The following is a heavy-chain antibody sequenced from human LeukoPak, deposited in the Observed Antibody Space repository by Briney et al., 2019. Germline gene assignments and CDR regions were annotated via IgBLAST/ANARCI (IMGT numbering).Heavy chain of an antibody. CDR3: ALLVFPIAAAGNY. CDR1: GYTFTSYA. Sequence: ASVKVSCKASGYTFTSYAMHWVRQAPGQRLEWMGWINAGNGNTKYSQEFQGRVTITRDTSASTAYMELSSLRSEDMAVYYCALLVFPIAAAGNYWGQGTLVTVSS. V-gene: IGHV1-3*03. J-gene: IGHJ4*02. D-gene: IGHD6-13*01. CDR2: INAGNGNT.